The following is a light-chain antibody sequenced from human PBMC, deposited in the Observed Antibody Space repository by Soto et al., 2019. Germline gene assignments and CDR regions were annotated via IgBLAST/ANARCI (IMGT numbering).Light chain of an antibody. CDR3: AAWDDSLNGYV. V-gene: IGLV1-44*01. CDR1: SXNIGSNT. Sequence: VLTQPPSASGTPGQRVTISCSGSSXNIGSNTVNWYQQLPGTAPKLLIYSNNQRPSGVPDRFSGSKSGTSASLAISGLQSEDEADYYCAAWDDSLNGYVFGTGTKVTLL. CDR2: SNN. J-gene: IGLJ1*01.